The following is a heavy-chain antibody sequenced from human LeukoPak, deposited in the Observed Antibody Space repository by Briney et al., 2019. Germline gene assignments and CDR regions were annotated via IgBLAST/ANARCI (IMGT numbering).Heavy chain of an antibody. CDR2: ISSSGSTI. D-gene: IGHD3-22*01. J-gene: IGHJ4*02. CDR3: VVDRSGHFDY. V-gene: IGHV3-48*03. CDR1: GFTFSSYE. Sequence: GGSLRLSCAASGFTFSSYEMNWVRQAPGKGLEWVSYISSSGSTIYYADSVKGRFTISRDNAKNSLYLQMNSLRAEDTAVYYCVVDRSGHFDYWGQGTLVTVSS.